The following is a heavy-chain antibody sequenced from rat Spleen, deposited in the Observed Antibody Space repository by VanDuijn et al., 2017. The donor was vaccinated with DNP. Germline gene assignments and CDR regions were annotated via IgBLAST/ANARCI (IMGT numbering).Heavy chain of an antibody. D-gene: IGHD1-2*01. CDR2: IWGGGNT. J-gene: IGHJ2*01. V-gene: IGHV2-16*01. CDR3: ARWQLYLSYFDY. Sequence: QVQLKESGPGLVQPPRTLSLTCSFSGFSLTTYGVSWVRQPPGKGLEWIAAIWGGGNTDYHSSLKSRLSISRDTSKSQVLLKMNSLQTEDTAMYFCARWQLYLSYFDYWGQGVMVTVSS. CDR1: GFSLTTYG.